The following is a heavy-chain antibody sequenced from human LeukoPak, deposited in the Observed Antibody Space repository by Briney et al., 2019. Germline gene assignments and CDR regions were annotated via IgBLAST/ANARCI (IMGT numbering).Heavy chain of an antibody. CDR1: GGSISSSSYY. CDR3: ARDRLTLHYYGTGSYIDY. J-gene: IGHJ4*02. CDR2: IYYSGST. Sequence: PSETLSLTCTVSGGSISSSSYYWGWIRQPPGKGLEWIGSIYYSGSTYYNPSLKSRVTISVDTSKNQFSLKLSSVTAADTAVYYCARDRLTLHYYGTGSYIDYWGQGTLVTVSS. D-gene: IGHD3-10*01. V-gene: IGHV4-39*07.